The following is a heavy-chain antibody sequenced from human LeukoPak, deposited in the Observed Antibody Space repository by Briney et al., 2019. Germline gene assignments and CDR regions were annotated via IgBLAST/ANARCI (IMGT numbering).Heavy chain of an antibody. Sequence: PSETLSLTCTVSDGSISSHNYFWRWIRQPAGKGLEWIGRMSSNGISTYNPSLKSRFTISIDTSRNQFSMNLNSVTAADTGVYYCARGAGPPWFDPWGQGTLVTVSS. CDR1: DGSISSHNYF. J-gene: IGHJ5*02. V-gene: IGHV4-61*02. CDR2: MSSNGIS. D-gene: IGHD6-19*01. CDR3: ARGAGPPWFDP.